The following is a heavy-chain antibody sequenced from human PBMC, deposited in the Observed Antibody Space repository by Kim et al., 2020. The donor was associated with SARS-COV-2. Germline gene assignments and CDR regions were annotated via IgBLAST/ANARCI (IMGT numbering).Heavy chain of an antibody. Sequence: GGSPRLSCAASGFTFSSYWMHWVRQAPGKWLVWVSRIKSDGSSTTYADSVKGRFAISRDNARNTLYLQMNSLRAEDTAVYYCTRGDGEGNSAIDYWGQGT. J-gene: IGHJ4*02. D-gene: IGHD2-21*02. CDR1: GFTFSSYW. CDR3: TRGDGEGNSAIDY. CDR2: IKSDGSST. V-gene: IGHV3-74*03.